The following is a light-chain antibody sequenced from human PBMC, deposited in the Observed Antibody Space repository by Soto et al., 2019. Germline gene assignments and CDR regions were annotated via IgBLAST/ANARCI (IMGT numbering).Light chain of an antibody. CDR1: QSIKNN. CDR2: SAS. J-gene: IGKJ4*01. Sequence: EIVMTQYAATLSVSPGERATVPCRASQSIKNNLAWYQQKPGQAPRLLIYSASTRATGIPARFSGSGYGTEFTLTISSLQSEDFAVYYCQQYHEWPLTFGGGTKVDI. V-gene: IGKV3-15*01. CDR3: QQYHEWPLT.